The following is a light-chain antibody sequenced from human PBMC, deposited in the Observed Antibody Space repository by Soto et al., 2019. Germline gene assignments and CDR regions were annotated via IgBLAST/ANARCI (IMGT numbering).Light chain of an antibody. CDR1: SSDVGGYNY. CDR3: CSYAGSYSYV. J-gene: IGLJ1*01. V-gene: IGLV2-11*01. Sequence: QSALTQPRSVYGSPGQSVTISCTGTSSDVGGYNYVSWYQEQPGKAPKLMIYDVSKRPSGVPDRFSGSKSGNTASLTISGLQAEDEADYYCCSYAGSYSYVFGTGTKLTVL. CDR2: DVS.